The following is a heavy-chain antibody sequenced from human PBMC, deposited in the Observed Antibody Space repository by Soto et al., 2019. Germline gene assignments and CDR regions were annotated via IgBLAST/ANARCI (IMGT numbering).Heavy chain of an antibody. J-gene: IGHJ6*02. CDR3: ARVRGYCSSTSCYLPYYYYYGMDV. D-gene: IGHD2-2*01. CDR1: GGTFSSYA. V-gene: IGHV1-69*13. CDR2: IIPIFGTA. Sequence: GASVKVSCKASGGTFSSYAISWVRQAPGQGLEWMGGIIPIFGTANYAQKFQGRVTITADESTSTAYMELSSLRSEDTAVYYCARVRGYCSSTSCYLPYYYYYGMDVWGQGTTVTVSS.